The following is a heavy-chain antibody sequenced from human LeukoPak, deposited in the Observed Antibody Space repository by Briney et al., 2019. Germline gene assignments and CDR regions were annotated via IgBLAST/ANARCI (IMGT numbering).Heavy chain of an antibody. V-gene: IGHV3-30*03. CDR2: ISYDGSKK. Sequence: GGSLRLSCAASGFTFSSYSMNWVRQAPGKGLEWVAVISYDGSKKYYADSVKGRFTISRDNSKNTLYLQMNSLRAEDTAVYYCARLISYDSSVVDHWGQGTLVTVSS. CDR1: GFTFSSYS. CDR3: ARLISYDSSVVDH. J-gene: IGHJ4*02. D-gene: IGHD3-22*01.